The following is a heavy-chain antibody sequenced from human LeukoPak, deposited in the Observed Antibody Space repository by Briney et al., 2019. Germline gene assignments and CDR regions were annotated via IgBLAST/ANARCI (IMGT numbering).Heavy chain of an antibody. D-gene: IGHD1/OR15-1a*01. CDR2: IRPDGSEK. J-gene: IGHJ4*02. CDR3: ARAPAFGTVDY. Sequence: PGGSLRLSCVASGFTFSSHWMSWVRQAPGKGLEWVANIRPDGSEKYPVDSVKGRFTVTRDNAKNTLYLQMNRLRDDDSAVYYCARAPAFGTVDYWGQGTQVTVSS. CDR1: GFTFSSHW. V-gene: IGHV3-7*01.